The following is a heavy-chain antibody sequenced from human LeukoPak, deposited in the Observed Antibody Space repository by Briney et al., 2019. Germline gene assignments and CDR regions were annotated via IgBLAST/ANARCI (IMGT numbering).Heavy chain of an antibody. V-gene: IGHV4-39*06. Sequence: SETLSLTCTVSSGSISTSNYYWGWVRQPPGKALEWIGNIFYSGCTYYSPSLKSRVPISLDTPRNQCPLKLNSVTAADTPVYSCAKSNGYGLIDIWGRGTMITVSS. CDR3: AKSNGYGLIDI. CDR2: IFYSGCT. J-gene: IGHJ3*02. CDR1: SGSISTSNYY. D-gene: IGHD3-22*01.